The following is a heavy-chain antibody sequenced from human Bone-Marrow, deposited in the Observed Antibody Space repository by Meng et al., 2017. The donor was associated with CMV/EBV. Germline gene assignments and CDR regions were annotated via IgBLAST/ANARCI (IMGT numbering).Heavy chain of an antibody. CDR3: ARDGVVPAACDI. Sequence: ASVKVSCKASGYTFTRYYMHWVRQAPGQGLEWMGIINPSGGSTYYAQKFQGRVTMTRDTSTSTVYMELSSLRSEDTAVYYCARDGVVPAACDIWGQGTMVTVSS. CDR1: GYTFTRYY. D-gene: IGHD2-2*01. J-gene: IGHJ3*02. V-gene: IGHV1-46*01. CDR2: INPSGGST.